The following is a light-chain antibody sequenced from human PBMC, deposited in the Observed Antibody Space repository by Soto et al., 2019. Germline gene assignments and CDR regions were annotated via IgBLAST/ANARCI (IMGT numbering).Light chain of an antibody. CDR1: QSISSY. Sequence: DIQMTQSPSSLSASVGDRVTITCRASQSISSYLNWYQQKPGKAPKLLIYAASSLQSGVPSRFSGSGSGTDITPTISSLQPEDFATYYCQQSYSTPRTFGGGTKVDIK. CDR3: QQSYSTPRT. CDR2: AAS. J-gene: IGKJ4*01. V-gene: IGKV1-39*01.